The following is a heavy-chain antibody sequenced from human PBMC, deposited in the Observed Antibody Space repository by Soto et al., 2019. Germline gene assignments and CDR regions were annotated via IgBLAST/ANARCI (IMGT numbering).Heavy chain of an antibody. V-gene: IGHV7-4-1*01. J-gene: IGHJ5*02. D-gene: IGHD2-2*01. Sequence: ASVKVSCKASGYTFTSYAMNWVRQAPGQGLEWMGWINTNTGNPTYAQGFTGRFVFSLDTSVSTAYLQICSLKAEDTAVYYCARDLEDIVLVPAAIGFDPWGQGTLVTVSS. CDR3: ARDLEDIVLVPAAIGFDP. CDR2: INTNTGNP. CDR1: GYTFTSYA.